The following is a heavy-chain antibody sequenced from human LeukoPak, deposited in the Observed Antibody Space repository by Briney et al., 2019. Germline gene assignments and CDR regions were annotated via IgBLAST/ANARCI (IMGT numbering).Heavy chain of an antibody. J-gene: IGHJ3*02. CDR2: IYYSGST. D-gene: IGHD3-22*01. V-gene: IGHV4-39*01. CDR1: GGSISSSSYY. CDR3: ARHNALYYYDSSGYYRGAFDI. Sequence: SETLSLTCTVSGGSISSSSYYWGWIRQPPGKGLEWVGSIYYSGSTYYNPSLKSRVTISVDTSKNQFSLKLSSVTAADTAVYYCARHNALYYYDSSGYYRGAFDIWGQGTMVTVSS.